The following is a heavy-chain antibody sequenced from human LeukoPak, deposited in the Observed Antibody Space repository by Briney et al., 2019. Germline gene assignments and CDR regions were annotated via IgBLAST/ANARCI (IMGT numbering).Heavy chain of an antibody. CDR2: IKTSTGNP. CDR1: GYIFTNYA. D-gene: IGHD3-10*01. V-gene: IGHV7-4-1*02. Sequence: ASVNVSCKASGYIFTNYAMNWVRQAPGQGLEWMGYIKTSTGNPTYAQGFTGRFVFSLDTSVSTAYLQINNLKVEDTAVYYCARDQDVMVRGDIWGQGTMVTVSS. J-gene: IGHJ3*02. CDR3: ARDQDVMVRGDI.